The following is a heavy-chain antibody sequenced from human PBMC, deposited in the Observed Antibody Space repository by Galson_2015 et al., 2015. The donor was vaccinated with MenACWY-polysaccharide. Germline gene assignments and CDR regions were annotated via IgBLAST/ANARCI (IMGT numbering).Heavy chain of an antibody. CDR2: IYAGDGNT. D-gene: IGHD6-19*01. CDR1: GYTFTSFL. J-gene: IGHJ4*02. V-gene: IGHV1-3*01. CDR3: ARSPVAGRFDD. Sequence: SVKVSCKASGYTFTSFLIQWVRQAPGQRLEWMGWIYAGDGNTEYSQKFQGRVTFTRDTSASTVYMEMSTLRSEDTAVYYCARSPVAGRFDDWGQGTLVTVSS.